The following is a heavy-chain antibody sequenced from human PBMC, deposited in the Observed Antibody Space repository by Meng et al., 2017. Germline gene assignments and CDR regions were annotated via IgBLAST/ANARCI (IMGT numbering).Heavy chain of an antibody. Sequence: VQLGGSGGGLVKPGGSLRLSCVASGFRVTDAWMSWVRQAPGKGLEWVGRINSNSDGGTTDYAAPVKGRFTISRDDSKNTLYLQMNSLITEDTAVYFCATGAAAADHWGQGTLVTVSS. D-gene: IGHD6-13*01. J-gene: IGHJ4*02. CDR2: INSNSDGGTT. CDR1: GFRVTDAW. V-gene: IGHV3-15*01. CDR3: ATGAAAADH.